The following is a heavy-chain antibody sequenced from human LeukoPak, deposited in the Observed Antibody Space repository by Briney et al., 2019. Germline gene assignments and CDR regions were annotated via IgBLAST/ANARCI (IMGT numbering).Heavy chain of an antibody. Sequence: GGSLRLSCAASGFTFSDHYMDWIRQAPGKGLEWVGRSRNKVNSYTTEYAASVKGRCTISRDDSKKSLYLQMNSLKTEDTAVYYCARGGAPGALDIWGQGTMVTVSS. CDR1: GFTFSDHY. J-gene: IGHJ3*02. CDR2: SRNKVNSYTT. V-gene: IGHV3-72*01. CDR3: ARGGAPGALDI. D-gene: IGHD6-25*01.